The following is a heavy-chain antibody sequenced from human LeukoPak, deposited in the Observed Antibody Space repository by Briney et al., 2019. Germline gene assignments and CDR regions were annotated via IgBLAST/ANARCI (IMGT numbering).Heavy chain of an antibody. D-gene: IGHD6-13*01. Sequence: SETLSLTCAVYGGSFSGYYWSWIRQPAGKGLEWIGRICTSGSTNYNPSLKSRVTMSVDTSKNQFSLKLSSVTAADTAVYYCARGGQQLSNWGQGTLVTVSS. J-gene: IGHJ4*02. CDR1: GGSFSGYY. V-gene: IGHV4-59*10. CDR3: ARGGQQLSN. CDR2: ICTSGST.